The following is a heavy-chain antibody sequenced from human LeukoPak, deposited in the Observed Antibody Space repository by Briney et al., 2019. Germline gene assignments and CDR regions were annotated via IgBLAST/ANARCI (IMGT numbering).Heavy chain of an antibody. CDR3: VSGYYYFDY. CDR1: GFTFSSYW. V-gene: IGHV3-74*01. Sequence: GGSLRLSCAASGFTFSSYWMHWVRQAPGKGLVWVSRINSDGSSTSYADSVKGRFTISRDNAKNTLYLQMNGLRAEDTAVYYCVSGYYYFDYWGQGTLVTVSS. D-gene: IGHD3-22*01. J-gene: IGHJ4*02. CDR2: INSDGSST.